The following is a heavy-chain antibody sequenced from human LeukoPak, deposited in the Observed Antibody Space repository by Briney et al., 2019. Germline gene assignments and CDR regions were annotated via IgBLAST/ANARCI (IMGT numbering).Heavy chain of an antibody. CDR1: GFSFSNYW. J-gene: IGHJ6*02. CDR2: IKEDGSEK. D-gene: IGHD2-15*01. CDR3: ARYRSGHLPIYYYYGMDV. Sequence: GGSLRLSCAASGFSFSNYWMSWVRQAPGKGLEWVANIKEDGSEKYYVDSVKGRFTISRDNAKNSLYLQMNSLRAEDTAVYYCARYRSGHLPIYYYYGMDVWGRGTTVTVSS. V-gene: IGHV3-7*01.